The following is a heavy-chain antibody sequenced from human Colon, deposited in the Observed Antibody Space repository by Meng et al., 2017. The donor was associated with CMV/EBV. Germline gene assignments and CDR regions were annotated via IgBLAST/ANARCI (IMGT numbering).Heavy chain of an antibody. CDR1: GFSLRTPEVG. D-gene: IGHD6-19*01. CDR3: AHGRGWLTNY. J-gene: IGHJ4*02. Sequence: QITFKDSGPTLVKPTQTLTLTCTFSGFSLRTPEVGVHWIRQPPGKALEWLALIYWDDDNQFRPSLKNRITITKDTSKNQVVLTMTNMDPVDTATYYCAHGRGWLTNYWGQGTLVTVSS. CDR2: IYWDDDN. V-gene: IGHV2-5*02.